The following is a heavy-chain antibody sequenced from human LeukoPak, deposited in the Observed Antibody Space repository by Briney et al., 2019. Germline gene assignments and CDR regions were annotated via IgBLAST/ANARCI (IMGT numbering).Heavy chain of an antibody. D-gene: IGHD5-18*01. CDR2: ISGSGGST. CDR3: AKTLIVLRGYSYEPDY. V-gene: IGHV3-23*01. Sequence: GGSLRLSCAASGFTFSSYAMSWVRQAPGKGLEWVSAISGSGGSTYYADSVKGRFTISRDNSKNTLYLQMNSLRAEDTAVYYCAKTLIVLRGYSYEPDYWGQVTLVTVSS. J-gene: IGHJ4*02. CDR1: GFTFSSYA.